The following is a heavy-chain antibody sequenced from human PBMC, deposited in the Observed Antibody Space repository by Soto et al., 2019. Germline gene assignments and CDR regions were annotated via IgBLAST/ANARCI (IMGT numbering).Heavy chain of an antibody. CDR1: GFSVDDFV. CDR2: VSWNSGAR. V-gene: IGHV3-9*01. D-gene: IGHD2-21*02. CDR3: AKGVATAVPALDY. Sequence: SLRLSCVASGFSVDDFVMNWVRQRPGKGLEWVSSVSWNSGARLYADSVKGRFAISRDSAKKSVYLQMNSLRPDDTAFYYCAKGVATAVPALDYWGQGTLVTVSS. J-gene: IGHJ4*02.